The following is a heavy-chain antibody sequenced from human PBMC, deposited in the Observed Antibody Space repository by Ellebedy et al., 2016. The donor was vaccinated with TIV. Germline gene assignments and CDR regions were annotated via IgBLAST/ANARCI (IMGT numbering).Heavy chain of an antibody. CDR1: GFTFSSYA. D-gene: IGHD6-13*01. CDR2: ISGSGGST. Sequence: GESLKISCAASGFTFSSYAMSWVRQAPGKGLEWVSAISGSGGSTYYADSVKGRFTISRDNSKNTLYLQMNSLRAEDTAVYYCAKGIRQLGYWGQGTLVTVSS. J-gene: IGHJ4*02. CDR3: AKGIRQLGY. V-gene: IGHV3-23*01.